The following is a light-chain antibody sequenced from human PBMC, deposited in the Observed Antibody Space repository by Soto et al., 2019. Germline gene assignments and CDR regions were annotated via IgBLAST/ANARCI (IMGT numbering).Light chain of an antibody. J-gene: IGKJ4*01. Sequence: IVLTQSPATLSVSAGERATLSCRAGQSISTYLAWYQQKSGQAPRLLIYDASNRATGTPARFSGSGSGTDFTLTISSIEPEDSAVYYCQQRYVWLTFGGGTKVDIK. CDR3: QQRYVWLT. CDR2: DAS. V-gene: IGKV3-11*01. CDR1: QSISTY.